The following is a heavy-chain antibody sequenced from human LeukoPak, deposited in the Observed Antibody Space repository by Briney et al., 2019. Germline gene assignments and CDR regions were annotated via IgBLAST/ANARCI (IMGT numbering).Heavy chain of an antibody. D-gene: IGHD4-11*01. Sequence: SQTLSLTCTVSGGSISSGGYYWSWIRQHPGTGLEWIGFIYYSGSTYYNPSLKSRVTISVDTSKNQFSLKLSSVTAADTAVYYCARVGYNNYFIDYWGQGTLVTVSS. V-gene: IGHV4-31*03. CDR1: GGSISSGGYY. CDR2: IYYSGST. J-gene: IGHJ4*02. CDR3: ARVGYNNYFIDY.